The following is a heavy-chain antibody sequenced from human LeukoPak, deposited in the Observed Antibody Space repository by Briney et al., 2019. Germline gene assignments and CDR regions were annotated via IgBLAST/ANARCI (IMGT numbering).Heavy chain of an antibody. D-gene: IGHD1-26*01. V-gene: IGHV1-8*01. Sequence: ASVKVSCKISGYTFTTYDINWVRQATGQGLEWTGWLNPNSDNTASAQSFQGKLTLTRNTSISTAYMELSSLRSEDTAIYYCGRAGSHDRQTIDFWGQGTLVSVSS. J-gene: IGHJ4*02. CDR1: GYTFTTYD. CDR3: GRAGSHDRQTIDF. CDR2: LNPNSDNT.